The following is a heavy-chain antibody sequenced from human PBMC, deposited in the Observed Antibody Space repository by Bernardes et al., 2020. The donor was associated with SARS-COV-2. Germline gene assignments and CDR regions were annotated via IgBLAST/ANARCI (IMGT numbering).Heavy chain of an antibody. CDR2: SYSTGTT. CDR1: GGSISSGD. V-gene: IGHV4-4*07. Sequence: SETLSLTCTVSGGSISSGDWSWIRKRAGKGLEWIGRSYSTGTTNYNPSPKSRVTISVDTSKNQFSLKVTSVTAADTAVYYCARDSGNLVTTTERFDYWGPGTLVTVSS. J-gene: IGHJ4*02. CDR3: ARDSGNLVTTTERFDY. D-gene: IGHD5-12*01.